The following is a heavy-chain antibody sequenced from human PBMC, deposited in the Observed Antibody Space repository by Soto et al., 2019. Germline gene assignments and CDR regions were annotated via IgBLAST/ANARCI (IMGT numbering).Heavy chain of an antibody. Sequence: LSLTCAVYGGSFSGYYWSWIRQPPGKGLEWIGEINHSGSTNYNPSLKSRVTISVDTSKNQFSLKLSSVTAADTAVYYCARGRVRYSSSYNWFAPSGQGTLVTVSS. D-gene: IGHD6-6*01. V-gene: IGHV4-34*01. CDR3: ARGRVRYSSSYNWFAP. J-gene: IGHJ5*02. CDR2: INHSGST. CDR1: GGSFSGYY.